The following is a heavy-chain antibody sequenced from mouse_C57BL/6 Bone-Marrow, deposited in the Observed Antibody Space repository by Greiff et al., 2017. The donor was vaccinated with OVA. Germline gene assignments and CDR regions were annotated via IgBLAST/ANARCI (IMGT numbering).Heavy chain of an antibody. V-gene: IGHV1-9*01. CDR3: ARYNYGSSYDFDY. Sequence: QVQLQQSGAELMKPGASVKLSCKATGYTFTGYWIEWVKQRPGHGLEWIGEILPGSGSTNYNEKFKGKATLPVDKSSSTAYMQLSSLTSEDSAVYYCARYNYGSSYDFDYWGQGTTLTVSS. J-gene: IGHJ2*01. CDR2: ILPGSGST. D-gene: IGHD1-1*01. CDR1: GYTFTGYW.